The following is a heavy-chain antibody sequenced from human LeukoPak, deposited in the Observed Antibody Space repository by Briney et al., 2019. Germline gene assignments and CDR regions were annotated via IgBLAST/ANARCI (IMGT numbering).Heavy chain of an antibody. CDR3: ARDRWRQNAFDI. CDR2: ISGSGDGT. D-gene: IGHD2-21*02. CDR1: GFTFDNYA. Sequence: TGGSLRLSCTASGFTFDNYAMIWVRQASGKGLEWVSVISGSGDGTDSADSVRGRFTISRDNSKNTLYLEMSSLRVEDTAVYYCARDRWRQNAFDIWGQGTMVTVSS. V-gene: IGHV3-23*01. J-gene: IGHJ3*02.